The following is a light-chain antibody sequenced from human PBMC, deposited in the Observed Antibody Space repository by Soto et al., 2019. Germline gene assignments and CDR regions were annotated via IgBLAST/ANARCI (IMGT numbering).Light chain of an antibody. CDR2: GNN. Sequence: QSVLTQPPSASATPGQRVVISCSGSNSNIGGHTVNWYRQVSGTTPNILIYGNNKRPSGVSDRFSASKSGTSAALAISGLLSDDDADYYCSAWDDSLLVRVVFGGGTQLTVL. CDR1: NSNIGGHT. J-gene: IGLJ2*01. V-gene: IGLV1-44*01. CDR3: SAWDDSLLVRVV.